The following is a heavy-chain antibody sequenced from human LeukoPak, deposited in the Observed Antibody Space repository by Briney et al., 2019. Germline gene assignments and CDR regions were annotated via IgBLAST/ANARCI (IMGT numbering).Heavy chain of an antibody. Sequence: PGRSLRLSCTASGFTFGNYAMSWVRQAPGKGLEWVGFIRSKAYGGTTEYAASVKGRFTISRDDSKSTAYLQMNSLKTEDTAVYYCTTGYIYFDYWGQGTLVTVSS. J-gene: IGHJ4*02. CDR2: IRSKAYGGTT. CDR1: GFTFGNYA. V-gene: IGHV3-49*04. CDR3: TTGYIYFDY. D-gene: IGHD5-18*01.